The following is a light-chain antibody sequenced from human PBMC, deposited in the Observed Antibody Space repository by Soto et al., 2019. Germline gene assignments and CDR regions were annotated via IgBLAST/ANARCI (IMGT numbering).Light chain of an antibody. CDR3: MQGTHWPIT. CDR2: KVS. V-gene: IGKV2-30*02. Sequence: EVVMTQSPLSGAGTLGQRAAISCRCNQSLVHSDGIAYFSWFQQRPGRSPRRLIYKVSNRDSGVPARFSGSGSGTDFALKISRVEAEDVGVYYCMQGTHWPITFGQGTRLEIK. J-gene: IGKJ5*01. CDR1: QSLVHSDGIAY.